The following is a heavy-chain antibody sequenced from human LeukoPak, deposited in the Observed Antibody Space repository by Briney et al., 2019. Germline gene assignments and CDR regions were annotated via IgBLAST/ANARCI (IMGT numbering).Heavy chain of an antibody. Sequence: RGESLKISCKGSGYSFTSYWIGWVRQMPGKGLEWMGIIYPGDSDTRYSPSFQGQVTISADKSISTAYLQWSSLKASDTAMHYCARRQVEWLVTRSAFDYWGQGTLVTVSS. CDR3: ARRQVEWLVTRSAFDY. J-gene: IGHJ4*02. D-gene: IGHD6-19*01. V-gene: IGHV5-51*01. CDR1: GYSFTSYW. CDR2: IYPGDSDT.